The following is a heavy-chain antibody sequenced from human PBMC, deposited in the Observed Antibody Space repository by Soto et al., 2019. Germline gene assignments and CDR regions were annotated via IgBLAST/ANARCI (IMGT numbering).Heavy chain of an antibody. Sequence: ASVKVSCKASGYTFIDYYIHWLRQAPGQGLEWMGWINPNSGDANNAQKVQGRGTLTRHTPLTTAYMELSKLTSDDPAVYYCAKEFNTPSAWFDPWGQRNMVTASS. CDR1: GYTFIDYY. CDR3: AKEFNTPSAWFDP. V-gene: IGHV1-2*02. CDR2: INPNSGDA. J-gene: IGHJ5*02.